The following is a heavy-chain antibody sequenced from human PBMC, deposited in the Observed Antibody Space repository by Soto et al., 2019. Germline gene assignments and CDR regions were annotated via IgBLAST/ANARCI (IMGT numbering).Heavy chain of an antibody. Sequence: QVQLVQSGAEVKTPGSSVKVSCKASGGTFSSYAISWVRQAPGQGLEWMGGIITIFGTANYAQKFQGRVTITADESTSTAYMELSSLRSEDTAVYYCARDRGGDYYDSSGTTNWFDPWGQGTLVTVSS. D-gene: IGHD3-22*01. CDR2: IITIFGTA. V-gene: IGHV1-69*01. CDR3: ARDRGGDYYDSSGTTNWFDP. J-gene: IGHJ5*02. CDR1: GGTFSSYA.